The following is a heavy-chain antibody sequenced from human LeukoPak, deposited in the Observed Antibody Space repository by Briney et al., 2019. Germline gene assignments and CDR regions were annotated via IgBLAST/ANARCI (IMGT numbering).Heavy chain of an antibody. CDR1: GYTFTSYG. Sequence: GPVKVSCKASGYTFTSYGISWVRQAPGQGLEWMGWISAYNGNTNYAQKLQGRVTMTTDTSTSTAYMELRSLRSDDTAVYYCARVRASSIAALGAHDYWGQGTLVTVSS. J-gene: IGHJ4*02. CDR3: ARVRASSIAALGAHDY. D-gene: IGHD6-6*01. CDR2: ISAYNGNT. V-gene: IGHV1-18*01.